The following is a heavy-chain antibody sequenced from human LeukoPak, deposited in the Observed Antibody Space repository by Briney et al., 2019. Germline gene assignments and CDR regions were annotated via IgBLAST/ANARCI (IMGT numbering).Heavy chain of an antibody. CDR3: ARGPQKYCSSTSCQRYYYYYYYMDV. J-gene: IGHJ6*03. Sequence: RSSETLSLTCAVYGGSFSGYYWSWIRQPPGKGLEWIGEINHSGSTNYSPSLKSRVTISVDTSKNQFSLKLSSVTAADTAVYYCARGPQKYCSSTSCQRYYYYYYYMDVWGKGTTVTVSS. V-gene: IGHV4-34*01. CDR2: INHSGST. D-gene: IGHD2-2*01. CDR1: GGSFSGYY.